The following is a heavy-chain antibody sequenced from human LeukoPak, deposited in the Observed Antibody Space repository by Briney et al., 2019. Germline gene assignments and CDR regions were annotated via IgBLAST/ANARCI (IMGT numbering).Heavy chain of an antibody. CDR2: INPNSGGT. CDR3: ARAWGIASATLHNWFDP. D-gene: IGHD6-13*01. CDR1: GYTFTGYY. J-gene: IGHJ5*02. Sequence: GASVKVSCKASGYTFTGYYMHWVRQAPGQGLEWMGWINPNSGGTNYAQKFQGWVTMTRDTSISTAYMELSRLRSDDTAVYYCARAWGIASATLHNWFDPWGQGTLVTVSS. V-gene: IGHV1-2*04.